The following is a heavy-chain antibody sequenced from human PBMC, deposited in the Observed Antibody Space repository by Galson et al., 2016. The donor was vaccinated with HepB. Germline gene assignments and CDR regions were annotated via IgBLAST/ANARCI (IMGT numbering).Heavy chain of an antibody. CDR3: ASAPAATESDY. V-gene: IGHV3-7*01. Sequence: SLRLSCAASGFTFSGYWMTWVRQAPGKGLEWVANIKHDGNEEKKVYAVTGRFTITSDNDKNLVYPQMYSMRAENTATYYCASAPAATESDYWGQGTLVTVSP. J-gene: IGHJ4*02. CDR2: IKHDGNEE. D-gene: IGHD6-25*01. CDR1: GFTFSGYW.